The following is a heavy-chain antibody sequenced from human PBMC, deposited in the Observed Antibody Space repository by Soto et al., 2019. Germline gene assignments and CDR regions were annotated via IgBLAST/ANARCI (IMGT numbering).Heavy chain of an antibody. J-gene: IGHJ3*01. V-gene: IGHV4-59*01. CDR3: ASRLTLATTTGDAFGL. CDR1: SGSIINYY. Sequence: QVQLQESGPGLVKPSETLSLTCTVSSGSIINYYWRWIRQPPGKGLEWIGFIYYSGSTNYNSCLKGPVSMSVDMSRQQLSLKLNSVSAADTAVYYCASRLTLATTTGDAFGLWGQGTMVTVSS. D-gene: IGHD4-17*01. CDR2: IYYSGST.